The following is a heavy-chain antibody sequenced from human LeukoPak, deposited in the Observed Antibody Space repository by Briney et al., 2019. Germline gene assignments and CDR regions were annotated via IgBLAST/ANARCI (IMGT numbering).Heavy chain of an antibody. CDR1: GFTFSSYS. V-gene: IGHV3-21*01. CDR2: ISSSSSYI. CDR3: ARGIAARPGY. D-gene: IGHD6-6*01. Sequence: KPGGSLRLSCAASGFTFSSYSMNWVRQAPGKGLDWVSSISSSSSYIYYADSVKGRFTISRDNAKNSLYLQMNSLRAEDTAVYYCARGIAARPGYWGQGTLVTVSS. J-gene: IGHJ4*02.